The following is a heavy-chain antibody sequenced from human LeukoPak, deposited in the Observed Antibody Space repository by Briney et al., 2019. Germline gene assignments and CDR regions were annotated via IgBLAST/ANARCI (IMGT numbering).Heavy chain of an antibody. V-gene: IGHV3-30*02. D-gene: IGHD6-19*01. Sequence: GGSLRLSCAASGLTFSIHWMNWGRQAPGKGVGGGAFIRYDGSNKYYADSVKGRFTISRDNSKNTLYLQMNSLRAEDTAVYYCAKVDGSGRYMDVWGKGTTVTISS. CDR3: AKVDGSGRYMDV. CDR1: GLTFSIHW. CDR2: IRYDGSNK. J-gene: IGHJ6*03.